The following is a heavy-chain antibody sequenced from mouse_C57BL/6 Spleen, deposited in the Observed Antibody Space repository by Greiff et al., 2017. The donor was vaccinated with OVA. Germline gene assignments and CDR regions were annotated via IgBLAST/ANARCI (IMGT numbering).Heavy chain of an antibody. CDR1: GFTFSDYG. CDR3: ARQYYYAMDY. V-gene: IGHV5-17*01. Sequence: EVQLVESGGGLVKPGGSLKLSCAASGFTFSDYGMHWVRQAPEKGLEWVAYISSGSSTIYYADTVKGRFTISRANAKNTLFLQMTGQRSEDTARYYCARQYYYAMDYWGQGTSVTVSS. CDR2: ISSGSSTI. J-gene: IGHJ4*01.